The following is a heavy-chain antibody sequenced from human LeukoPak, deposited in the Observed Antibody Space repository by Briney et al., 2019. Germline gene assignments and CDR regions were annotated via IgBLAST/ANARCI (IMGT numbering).Heavy chain of an antibody. CDR1: GYTFTHYS. CDR3: ARDLPAYTGYETHDY. V-gene: IGHV1-18*01. Sequence: ASVKVSCKTSGYTFTHYSISWVRQAPGQGLDWMGWSSAYNGNTDYAQKFQGRVTMTTDTSTSTAYMELRSLRSDDTAVYYCARDLPAYTGYETHDYWGQGTLVTVSS. J-gene: IGHJ4*02. D-gene: IGHD5-12*01. CDR2: SSAYNGNT.